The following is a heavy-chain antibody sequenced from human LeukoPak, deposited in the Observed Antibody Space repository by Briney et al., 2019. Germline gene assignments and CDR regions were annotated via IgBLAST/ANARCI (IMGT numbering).Heavy chain of an antibody. J-gene: IGHJ5*02. D-gene: IGHD2-21*02. V-gene: IGHV4-59*08. CDR3: ARQGLAYCGGDCYSAWFDP. CDR1: GGSISSYY. CDR2: IYYRGST. Sequence: SETLSLTCTVSGGSISSYYWSWIRQPPGKGLEWIGYIYYRGSTNYNPSLKSRVTISVDTSKNQFSLKLSSVTAADTAVYYCARQGLAYCGGDCYSAWFDPWGQGTLVTVSS.